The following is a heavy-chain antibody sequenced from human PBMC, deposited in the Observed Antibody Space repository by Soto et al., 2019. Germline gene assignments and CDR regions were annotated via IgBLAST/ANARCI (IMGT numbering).Heavy chain of an antibody. CDR3: ARGDSKDCSKGVCSCCYNNDIDV. V-gene: IGHV1-2*04. D-gene: IGHD2-8*01. J-gene: IGHJ6*02. CDR2: INPKSGGT. Sequence: ASVKVSCKASGYSFTDYHIHWVRQAPGQGLEWLGRINPKSGGTSTAQKFQGWVTMTTDTSISTASMELTRLTSDDTAIYYCARGDSKDCSKGVCSCCYNNDIDVWGQGTTVTV. CDR1: GYSFTDYH.